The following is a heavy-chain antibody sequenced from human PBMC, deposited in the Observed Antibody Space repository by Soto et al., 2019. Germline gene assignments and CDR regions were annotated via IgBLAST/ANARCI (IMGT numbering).Heavy chain of an antibody. CDR3: AVRSSGWYGNDY. V-gene: IGHV1-69*13. CDR2: IIPIFGTA. J-gene: IGHJ4*02. D-gene: IGHD6-19*01. Sequence: SVKVSCKASGVTFSSYAISWVRQAPGQGLEWMGGIIPIFGTANYAQKFQGRVTITADESTSTAYMELSSLRSEDTAVYYCAVRSSGWYGNDYWGQGTLVTVSS. CDR1: GVTFSSYA.